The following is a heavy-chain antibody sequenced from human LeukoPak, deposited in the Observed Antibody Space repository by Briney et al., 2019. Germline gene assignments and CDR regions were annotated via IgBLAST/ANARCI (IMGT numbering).Heavy chain of an antibody. V-gene: IGHV3-21*01. CDR2: ISGSSNYL. CDR1: GFTFNDRS. J-gene: IGHJ4*02. CDR3: AREPSDWYLDH. Sequence: TPGGSLRLSCATSGFTFNDRSINWVRQAPGKGLGWVSYISGSSNYLYYADSVRGRFTISRDNAKSSVYLQMNSLRVDDTAVYYCAREPSDWYLDHWGRGTLVTVSS. D-gene: IGHD6-19*01.